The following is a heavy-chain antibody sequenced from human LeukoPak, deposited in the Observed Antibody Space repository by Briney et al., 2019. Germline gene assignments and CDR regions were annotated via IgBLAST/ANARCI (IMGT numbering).Heavy chain of an antibody. D-gene: IGHD3-16*01. CDR2: ISPYNGNT. Sequence: ASVKVSCKAPGYTFTSYAISWVRQAPGQGLEWMGWISPYNGNTNYAQKLQGRVTMTTDTSTSTAYMELRSLRSDDTAVYYCARVWELGFDGFDIWGQGTMVTVSS. CDR1: GYTFTSYA. V-gene: IGHV1-18*01. CDR3: ARVWELGFDGFDI. J-gene: IGHJ3*02.